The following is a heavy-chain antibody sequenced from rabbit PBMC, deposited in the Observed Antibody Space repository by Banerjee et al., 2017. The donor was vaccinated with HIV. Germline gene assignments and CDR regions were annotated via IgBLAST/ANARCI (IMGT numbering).Heavy chain of an antibody. V-gene: IGHV1S40*01. CDR2: IDTGSGST. D-gene: IGHD6-1*01. CDR3: ARDQYSYGDAGAEFSL. CDR1: GFSFSSSYY. J-gene: IGHJ4*01. Sequence: QSLEESGGDLVKPGASLTLTCTASGFSFSSSYYISWVRQAPGKGLEWIAYIDTGSGSTYYASWAKGRFTISKTSSTTVTLQMTSLTAADTATYFCARDQYSYGDAGAEFSLWGQGTLVTVS.